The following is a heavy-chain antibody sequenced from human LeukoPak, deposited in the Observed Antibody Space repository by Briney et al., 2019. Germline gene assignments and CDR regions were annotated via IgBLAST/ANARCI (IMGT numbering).Heavy chain of an antibody. J-gene: IGHJ4*02. CDR1: GYTFTIYG. CDR2: ISAYNGNT. D-gene: IGHD3-22*01. CDR3: ARDPASYYDSSGAYDY. V-gene: IGHV1-18*01. Sequence: ASVKVSCKASGYTFTIYGISWVRQAPGQGLEWMGWISAYNGNTNYAQKLQGRVTMTTDTSTSTAYMELRSLRSDDTAVYYCARDPASYYDSSGAYDYWGQGTLVTVSS.